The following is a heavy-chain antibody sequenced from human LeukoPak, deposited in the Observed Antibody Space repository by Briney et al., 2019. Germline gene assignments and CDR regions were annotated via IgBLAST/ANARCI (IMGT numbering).Heavy chain of an antibody. V-gene: IGHV4-39*01. J-gene: IGHJ5*02. CDR3: ARLGQPQTAIVVVVRTAIGLFDP. D-gene: IGHD2-15*01. CDR1: GGSISSSSYY. CDR2: IYYSGST. Sequence: SETLSLTCTVSGGSISSSSYYWGWIRQPPGKGLEWIGSIYYSGSTYYNPSLKSRVTISVDTSKNQFSLKLSSVTAADTAVYYCARLGQPQTAIVVVVRTAIGLFDPWGQGTLVTVSS.